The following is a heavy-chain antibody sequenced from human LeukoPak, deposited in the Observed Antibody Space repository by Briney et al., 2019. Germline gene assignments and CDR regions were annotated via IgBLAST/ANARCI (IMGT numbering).Heavy chain of an antibody. V-gene: IGHV1-69*13. J-gene: IGHJ4*02. CDR1: GGTFSSYA. Sequence: ASVKVSCKASGGTFSSYAISWVRQAPGQELEWMGGIIPIFGTANYAQKFQGRVTITADESTSTAYMELSSLRSEDTAVYYCARVDGGNSGGDYWGQGTLVTVSS. CDR3: ARVDGGNSGGDY. D-gene: IGHD4-23*01. CDR2: IIPIFGTA.